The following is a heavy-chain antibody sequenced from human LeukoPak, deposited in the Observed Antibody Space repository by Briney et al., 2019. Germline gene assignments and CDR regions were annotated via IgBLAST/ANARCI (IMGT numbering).Heavy chain of an antibody. J-gene: IGHJ4*02. CDR2: ISSSGYTK. CDR3: ARDRYNWNPLLDY. V-gene: IGHV3-48*04. Sequence: RTGGSLRLSCAASGFTFSSYNMNWVRQAPGRGLEWVSYISSSGYTKYYADSVKGRFSISRDNAKNSLYLQMNSLRAEDTAVYYCARDRYNWNPLLDYWGQGTLVTVSS. D-gene: IGHD1-20*01. CDR1: GFTFSSYN.